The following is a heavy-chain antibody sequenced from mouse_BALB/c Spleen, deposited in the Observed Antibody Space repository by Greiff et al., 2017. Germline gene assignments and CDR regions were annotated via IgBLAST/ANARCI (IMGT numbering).Heavy chain of an antibody. CDR2: IDPANGNT. CDR3: ARALTGTGPMDY. Sequence: EVKLMESGAELVKPGASVKLSCTASGFNIKDTYMHWVKQRPEQGLEWIGRIDPANGNTKYDPKFQGKATITADTSSNTAYLQLSSLTSEDTAVYYCARALTGTGPMDYWGQGTSVTVSA. CDR1: GFNIKDTY. D-gene: IGHD4-1*01. J-gene: IGHJ4*01. V-gene: IGHV14-3*02.